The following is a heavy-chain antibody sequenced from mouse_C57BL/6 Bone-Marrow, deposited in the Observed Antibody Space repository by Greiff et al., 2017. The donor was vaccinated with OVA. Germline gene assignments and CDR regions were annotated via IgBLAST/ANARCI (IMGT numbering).Heavy chain of an antibody. V-gene: IGHV3-1*01. J-gene: IGHJ2*01. CDR2: ISYSGST. CDR3: ARGGYYGNFDY. D-gene: IGHD2-1*01. Sequence: EVQVVESGPGMVKPSQSLSLTCTVTGYSITSGYDWHWIRHFPGNKLEWMGYISYSGSTNYNPSLKSRISITHDTSKNHFFLKLNAVTTEDTATYCCARGGYYGNFDYWGQGTTLTVSS. CDR1: GYSITSGYD.